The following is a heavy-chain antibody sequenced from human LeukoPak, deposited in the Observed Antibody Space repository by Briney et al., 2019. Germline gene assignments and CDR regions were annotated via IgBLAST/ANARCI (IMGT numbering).Heavy chain of an antibody. CDR2: IYYSGST. J-gene: IGHJ6*03. CDR1: GDSISTSSYY. D-gene: IGHD3-10*01. Sequence: SETLSLTCSVSGDSISTSSYYWGWIRQPPGKGLEWIGTIYYSGSTYYNPSLTSRVTISVDTSKNQFSLKLSAVTAADTAVYYCASVRRGFGESSKYYSYYYMDVWGNGTTVTISS. V-gene: IGHV4-39*01. CDR3: ASVRRGFGESSKYYSYYYMDV.